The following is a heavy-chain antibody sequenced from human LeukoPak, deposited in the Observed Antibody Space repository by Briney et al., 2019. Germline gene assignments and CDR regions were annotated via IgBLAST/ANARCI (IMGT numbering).Heavy chain of an antibody. CDR2: IYSGGTT. J-gene: IGHJ5*02. V-gene: IGHV3-66*02. CDR1: GFSVSDNY. D-gene: IGHD1-26*01. Sequence: GGSLRLSCAVSGFSVSDNYVTWVRRAPGKGLEWVSVIYSGGTTYYADSVKGRFSISRDISKNTVYLQMNSLTSEDTAIYYCARETRWEAPGDHWGQGTLVTVSP. CDR3: ARETRWEAPGDH.